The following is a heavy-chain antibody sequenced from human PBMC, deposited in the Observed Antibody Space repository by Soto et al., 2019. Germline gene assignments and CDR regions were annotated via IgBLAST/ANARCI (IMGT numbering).Heavy chain of an antibody. CDR1: GFSLTTDGVG. CDR3: AHSRNLITEDAQVGDFDY. Sequence: QITLKESGPTLVRPTQPLTLTCSFSGFSLTTDGVGVGWVRQPPGEALEWLALIYWDDDERYSPSLKTRLTITKDPSKNQVVLIMTTMDPVDTATYYCAHSRNLITEDAQVGDFDYWGQGTLVTVSS. J-gene: IGHJ4*02. D-gene: IGHD3-10*01. CDR2: IYWDDDE. V-gene: IGHV2-5*02.